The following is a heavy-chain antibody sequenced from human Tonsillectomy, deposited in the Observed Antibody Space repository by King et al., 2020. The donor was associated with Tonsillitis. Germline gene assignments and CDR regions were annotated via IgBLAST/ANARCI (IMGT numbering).Heavy chain of an antibody. CDR3: ATRTGFSGYDSFFDY. J-gene: IGHJ4*02. CDR2: IDPSDSYS. V-gene: IGHV5-10-1*01. CDR1: GYSFSNHL. Sequence: QLVQSGAEVKKPGESLRISCKGSGYSFSNHLINWVRQMPGKGLEWMGRIDPSDSYSNYSPSFHGHVTISADKSITTAYLQWSSLKASDTAMYYCATRTGFSGYDSFFDYWGQGTLVTVSS. D-gene: IGHD5-12*01.